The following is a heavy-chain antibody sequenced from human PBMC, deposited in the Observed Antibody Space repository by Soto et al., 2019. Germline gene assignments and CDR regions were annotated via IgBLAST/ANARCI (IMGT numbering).Heavy chain of an antibody. D-gene: IGHD2-2*01. CDR3: ASDLGPEDIVVVAALDC. CDR2: ITSSSSYI. J-gene: IGHJ4*02. V-gene: IGHV3-21*04. CDR1: GFTFSSYS. Sequence: GGSLRLSCAASGFTFSSYSMNWVRQAPGKGLEWVSSITSSSSYIYYADSVQGRFTISRDNAKNSLYLQMNSLRAEDTDMYYCASDLGPEDIVVVAALDCWGQGTLVTVSS.